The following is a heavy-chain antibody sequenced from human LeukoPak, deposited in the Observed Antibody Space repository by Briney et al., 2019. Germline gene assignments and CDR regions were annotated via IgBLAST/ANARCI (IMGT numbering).Heavy chain of an antibody. CDR1: GGSFSGYY. D-gene: IGHD3-16*01. Sequence: SETLSLTCAVYGGSFSGYYWSWIRQPPGKGLEWIGEINHSGSTNYNPSLKSRVTISVDTSKNQFSLKLSSVTAAGTAVYYCARGGGVAAHNWFDPWGQGTLVTVSS. CDR3: ARGGGVAAHNWFDP. CDR2: INHSGST. V-gene: IGHV4-34*01. J-gene: IGHJ5*02.